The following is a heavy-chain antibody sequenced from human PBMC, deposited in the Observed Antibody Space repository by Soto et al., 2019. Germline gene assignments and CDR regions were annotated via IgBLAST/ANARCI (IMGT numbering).Heavy chain of an antibody. D-gene: IGHD4-17*01. CDR2: ISSSGSTI. J-gene: IGHJ5*02. CDR3: ASFYGDYFIDP. V-gene: IGHV3-48*03. CDR1: VFTFSSYE. Sequence: GSLRLSGAASVFTFSSYEMNWVCQAPGKGLEWVSYISSSGSTIYYADSVKGRFTISRDNAKNSLYLQMNSLRAEDTAVYYCASFYGDYFIDPWGQGTLVTVSS.